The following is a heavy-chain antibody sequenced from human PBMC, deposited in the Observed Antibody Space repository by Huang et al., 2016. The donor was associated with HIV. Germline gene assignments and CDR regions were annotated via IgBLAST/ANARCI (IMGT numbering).Heavy chain of an antibody. V-gene: IGHV1-46*01. CDR2: INPSGGST. CDR1: GYTFTSNH. Sequence: QVQLVQSGAEVKKPGASVRISCKASGYTFTSNHRNWVRQAPGKGLGLMGKINPSGGSTDYAQKFQDRITMTRDRSTSTVYLELRSLTSDDTAIYYCARVGSGWSLLGDALDFWGRGTMVTVSS. CDR3: ARVGSGWSLLGDALDF. J-gene: IGHJ3*01. D-gene: IGHD6-19*01.